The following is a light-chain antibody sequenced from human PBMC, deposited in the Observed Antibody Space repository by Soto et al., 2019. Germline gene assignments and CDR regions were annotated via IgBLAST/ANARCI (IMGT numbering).Light chain of an antibody. Sequence: DIVMPQSPDSLTVSQGERAIINCSSSQTVLSSSNNKNYLAWYQQKPGQPPKLLIYWASTRESGVPDRFSGSGSGTDFTLTISSLQAEDVAVYYCQQYYSTPVTFGQGTRLEI. V-gene: IGKV4-1*01. CDR3: QQYYSTPVT. CDR1: QTVLSSSNNKNY. J-gene: IGKJ5*01. CDR2: WAS.